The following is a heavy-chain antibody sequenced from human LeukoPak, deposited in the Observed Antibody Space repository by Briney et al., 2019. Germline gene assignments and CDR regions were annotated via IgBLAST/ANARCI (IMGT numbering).Heavy chain of an antibody. CDR2: INSDGSST. CDR3: ARSTVAGAFDY. Sequence: GGSLRLSCAASGFTFSSYWMHWVRQAPGKGLVWVSRINSDGSSTSYADSVKRRFTISRDNAKNTLYLQMNSLRAEDTALYYCARSTVAGAFDYWGQGTLVTVSS. V-gene: IGHV3-74*01. CDR1: GFTFSSYW. J-gene: IGHJ4*02. D-gene: IGHD6-19*01.